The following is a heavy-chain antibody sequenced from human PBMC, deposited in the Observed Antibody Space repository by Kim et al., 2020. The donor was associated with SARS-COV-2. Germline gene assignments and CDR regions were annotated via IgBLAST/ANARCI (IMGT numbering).Heavy chain of an antibody. Sequence: SVKDRFTISGDNSKNTMYLQMNSLRAEDTAVYYCARDRSGSYFGSGYFDYWGQGTLVTVSS. CDR3: ARDRSGSYFGSGYFDY. D-gene: IGHD1-26*01. V-gene: IGHV3-53*01. J-gene: IGHJ4*02.